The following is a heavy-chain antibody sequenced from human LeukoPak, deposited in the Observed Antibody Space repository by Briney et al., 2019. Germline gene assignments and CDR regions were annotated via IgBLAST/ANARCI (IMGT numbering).Heavy chain of an antibody. V-gene: IGHV1-18*01. D-gene: IGHD2-21*02. Sequence: VASVNVSCKASGYTFTSYDISWVRQAPGQGLEWVGWISAYNGNTNYAQKLQGRVTMTTDTSTTTAYMELRSLRSDDTAVYYCARDFPLAYCGGDSSPGYWGQGTLVTVSS. CDR1: GYTFTSYD. CDR3: ARDFPLAYCGGDSSPGY. CDR2: ISAYNGNT. J-gene: IGHJ4*02.